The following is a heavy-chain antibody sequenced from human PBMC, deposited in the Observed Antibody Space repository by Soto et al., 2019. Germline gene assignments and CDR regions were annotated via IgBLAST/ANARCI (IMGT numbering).Heavy chain of an antibody. J-gene: IGHJ4*02. Sequence: EVQLVESGGGLVKPGGTLRLSCAASGFTFSSYSMNWVRQAPGKWLEWVSSISSSSSYIYYADSVKGRFTISRDNAKNSLYLQMNSLRAEDTAVYYCAILTSYDSSGDYCYWGQGTLVTVSS. CDR1: GFTFSSYS. CDR3: AILTSYDSSGDYCY. D-gene: IGHD3-22*01. CDR2: ISSSSSYI. V-gene: IGHV3-21*01.